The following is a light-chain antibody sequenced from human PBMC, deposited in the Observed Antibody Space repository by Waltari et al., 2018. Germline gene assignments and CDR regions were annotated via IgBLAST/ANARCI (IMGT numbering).Light chain of an antibody. J-gene: IGLJ2*01. V-gene: IGLV2-8*01. CDR3: SSYAGNKNL. CDR1: SSDGGSYNY. CDR2: EVS. Sequence: QSALTQPPSASGSPGQSVTISCTGTSSDGGSYNYVSWYQQHPGKAPKLMIYEVSERPSGVPDRFSGSKSGNTASLTVSGLQAEDEADYYCSSYAGNKNLFGGGTKLTVL.